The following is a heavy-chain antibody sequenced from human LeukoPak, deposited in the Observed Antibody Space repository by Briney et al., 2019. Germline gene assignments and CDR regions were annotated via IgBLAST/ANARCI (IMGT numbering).Heavy chain of an antibody. CDR3: ARFYGDYGTFDY. Sequence: GSLRLSCAASGFTFSSYSMNWVRQAPGKGLEWIGYIYYSGSTNYNPSLKSRVTISVDTSKNQFSLKLSSVTAADTAVYYCARFYGDYGTFDYWGQGTLVTVSS. CDR2: IYYSGST. D-gene: IGHD4-17*01. J-gene: IGHJ4*02. V-gene: IGHV4-59*01. CDR1: GFTFSSYS.